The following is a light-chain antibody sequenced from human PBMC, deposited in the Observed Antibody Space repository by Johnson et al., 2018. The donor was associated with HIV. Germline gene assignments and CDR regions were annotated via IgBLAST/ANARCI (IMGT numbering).Light chain of an antibody. CDR1: SSNIGNNY. CDR3: GTWDASLSVNV. CDR2: DNN. J-gene: IGLJ1*01. Sequence: QSVLTQPPSVSAAPGQKVTISCSGSSSNIGNNYVSWYQQLPGTAPKLLIYDNNKRPSGIPDRFSGSKSGTSATLDIPGLQRGDEADYYCGTWDASLSVNVFGPGTKVTVL. V-gene: IGLV1-51*01.